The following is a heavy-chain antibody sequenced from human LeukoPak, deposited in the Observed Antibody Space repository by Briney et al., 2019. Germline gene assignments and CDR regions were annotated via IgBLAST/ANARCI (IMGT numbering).Heavy chain of an antibody. V-gene: IGHV1-2*02. CDR3: ARDFDSYDSSGYYFHY. J-gene: IGHJ4*02. Sequence: ASVKVSCKASGYTFTGYYTHWVRQAPGQGLEWMGWINPNSGGTNYAQKFQGRVTMTRDTSISTAYMELSRLRSDDTAVYYRARDFDSYDSSGYYFHYWGQGALVTVSS. CDR1: GYTFTGYY. CDR2: INPNSGGT. D-gene: IGHD3-22*01.